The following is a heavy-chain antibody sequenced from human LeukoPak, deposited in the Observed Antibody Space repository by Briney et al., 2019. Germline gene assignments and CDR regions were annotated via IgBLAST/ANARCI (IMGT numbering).Heavy chain of an antibody. CDR1: GFTFDDYA. D-gene: IGHD3-22*01. CDR3: AKDRDSSGYSSVFDY. CDR2: ISWNSGSI. J-gene: IGHJ4*02. Sequence: GGSLRLSCAASGFTFDDYAMHWVRQAPGKGLEWVSGISWNSGSIGYADSVKGRFTISRKNAKNYLYLQMKSLRAEDTALYYCAKDRDSSGYSSVFDYWGQGTLVTVSS. V-gene: IGHV3-9*01.